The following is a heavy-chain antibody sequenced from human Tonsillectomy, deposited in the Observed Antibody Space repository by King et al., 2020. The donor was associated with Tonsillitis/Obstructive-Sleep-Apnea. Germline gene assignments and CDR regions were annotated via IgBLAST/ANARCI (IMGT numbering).Heavy chain of an antibody. J-gene: IGHJ3*01. V-gene: IGHV3-7*03. CDR2: IKEDGSEK. D-gene: IGHD3-22*01. Sequence: VQLVESGGGLVQPGGSLRLSCAASGFTFSSFWMTWVRQAPGKGLEWVANIKEDGSEKYYVDSVRGRFTISRDNAKNSLYLQMNSLRAEDTAVYYCARVFDYYGSCGYRAFHLWGQGTMVTVSS. CDR1: GFTFSSFW. CDR3: ARVFDYYGSCGYRAFHL.